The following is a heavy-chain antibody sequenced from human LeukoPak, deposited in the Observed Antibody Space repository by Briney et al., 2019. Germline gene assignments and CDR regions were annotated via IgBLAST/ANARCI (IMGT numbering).Heavy chain of an antibody. CDR1: AGSFSGSSYF. Sequence: PLETLSLTCTVSAGSFSGSSYFWGWSRQPPGKGLEWIGNIYYTGSTYYNPSLKSRVTISADTSKTQFSLKLNSVTAADTAVYYCARRVPGGRGGYNDAFDIWGQGTLVIVSS. V-gene: IGHV4-39*01. CDR3: ARRVPGGRGGYNDAFDI. D-gene: IGHD3-22*01. J-gene: IGHJ3*02. CDR2: IYYTGST.